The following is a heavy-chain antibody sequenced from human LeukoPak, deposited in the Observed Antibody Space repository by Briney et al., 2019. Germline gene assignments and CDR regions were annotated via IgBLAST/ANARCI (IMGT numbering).Heavy chain of an antibody. V-gene: IGHV3-30*19. CDR2: ISYDGSNK. CDR1: AFTFRSYG. D-gene: IGHD3-22*01. J-gene: IGHJ4*02. Sequence: GGSLRLSCAASAFTFRSYGMHWVRQAPGKGLEWVAVISYDGSNKYYADSVKGRFTISRDNSKNTLYLQMNSLRAEDTAVYYCARGAAYYYDSSGYPYFDYWGQGTLVTVSS. CDR3: ARGAAYYYDSSGYPYFDY.